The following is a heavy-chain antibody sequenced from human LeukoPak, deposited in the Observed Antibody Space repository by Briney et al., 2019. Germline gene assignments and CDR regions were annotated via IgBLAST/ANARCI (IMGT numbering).Heavy chain of an antibody. CDR3: AKDRNDYYDSSGSDY. CDR1: GFIVSSKY. J-gene: IGHJ4*02. CDR2: IYSNGNT. Sequence: GGSLRLSCAASGFIVSSKYMSWVRQAPGKGLEWVSGIYSNGNTYYADPVKGRFTISRDNSKSTLYLQMNSLRVEDTAVYYCAKDRNDYYDSSGSDYWGQGTRVTVSS. D-gene: IGHD3-22*01. V-gene: IGHV3-53*01.